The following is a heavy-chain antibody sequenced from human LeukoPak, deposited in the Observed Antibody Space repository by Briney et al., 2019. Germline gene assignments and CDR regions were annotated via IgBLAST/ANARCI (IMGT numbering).Heavy chain of an antibody. Sequence: SVTVSCTASGYTFTSYYMHWVRQAPGQGLEWMGGIIPIFGTANYAQKFQGRVTITADESTSTAYMELSSLRSEDTAVYYCARMDYDILTGYPPPYYYYYGMDVWGQGTTVTVSS. CDR2: IIPIFGTA. CDR3: ARMDYDILTGYPPPYYYYYGMDV. D-gene: IGHD3-9*01. V-gene: IGHV1-69*13. CDR1: GYTFTSYY. J-gene: IGHJ6*02.